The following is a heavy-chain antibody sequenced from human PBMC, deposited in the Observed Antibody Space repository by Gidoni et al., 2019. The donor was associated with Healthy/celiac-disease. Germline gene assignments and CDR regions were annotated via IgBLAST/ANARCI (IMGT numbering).Heavy chain of an antibody. J-gene: IGHJ3*02. D-gene: IGHD2-8*02. CDR2: INHSGST. V-gene: IGHV4-34*01. Sequence: QVQLQQWGAGLLKPSETLSLTCAVYGGSFSGYSWSWSRQPPGKGLEWIGEINHSGSTNYNPSLKSRVTISVDTSKNQFSLKLSSVTAADTAVYYCARYWGHDAFDIWGQGTMVTVSS. CDR1: GGSFSGYS. CDR3: ARYWGHDAFDI.